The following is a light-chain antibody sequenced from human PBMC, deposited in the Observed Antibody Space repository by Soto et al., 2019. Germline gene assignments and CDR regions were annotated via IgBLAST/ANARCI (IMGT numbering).Light chain of an antibody. CDR2: AAS. J-gene: IGKJ5*01. CDR1: QSISSY. CDR3: QQANTFPLT. Sequence: DIQMTQSPSSLSASVGDRVTITCRASQSISSYLNWYQQKPGKAPKLVIYAASSLQSGVPSRFSGSGSGTHFTLTISSLQPEDFATYYCQQANTFPLTFGQGTRLEIK. V-gene: IGKV1-39*01.